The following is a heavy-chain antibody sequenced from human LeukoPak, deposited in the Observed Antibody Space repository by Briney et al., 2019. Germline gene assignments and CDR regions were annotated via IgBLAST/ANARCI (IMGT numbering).Heavy chain of an antibody. CDR1: GFTFSSYA. CDR2: ISGSGGST. V-gene: IGHV3-23*01. D-gene: IGHD3-9*01. CDR3: ANEPETILTGYVDY. J-gene: IGHJ4*02. Sequence: PGGSLRLSCAASGFTFSSYAMSWVRQAPGKGLEWVSAISGSGGSTYYADSVKGRFTISRDNSKNMLYLQMNSLTAEDTAVYYCANEPETILTGYVDYWGQGTLVTVSS.